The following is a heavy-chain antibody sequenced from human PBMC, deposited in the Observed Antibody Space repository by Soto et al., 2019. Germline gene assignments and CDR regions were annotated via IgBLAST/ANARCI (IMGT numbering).Heavy chain of an antibody. J-gene: IGHJ6*02. CDR1: GYTFTSYG. CDR2: ISAYNGNT. CDR3: ARGGKNYYGSGSYYTLYYYYGMDV. Sequence: ASVKVSCKASGYTFTSYGISWVRQAPGQGLEWMGWISAYNGNTNYAQKFQGWVTMTRDTSISTAYMELSRLRSDDTAVYYCARGGKNYYGSGSYYTLYYYYGMDVWGQGTTVTVSS. V-gene: IGHV1-18*01. D-gene: IGHD3-10*01.